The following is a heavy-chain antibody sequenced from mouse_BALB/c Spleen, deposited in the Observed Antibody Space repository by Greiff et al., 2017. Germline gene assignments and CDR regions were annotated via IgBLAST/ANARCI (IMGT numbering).Heavy chain of an antibody. CDR2: IYPGNVNT. J-gene: IGHJ3*01. CDR1: GYTFTSYD. D-gene: IGHD2-1*01. CDR3: ARDAYGNYVDWFAY. V-gene: IGHV1S56*01. Sequence: QVQLQQSGPELVKPGALVKISCKASGYTFTSYDINWVKQRPGQGLEWIGWIYPGNVNTKYNEKFKGKASLTADKSSSTAYMQLSSLTSEDSAVYFCARDAYGNYVDWFAYWGQGTLVTVSA.